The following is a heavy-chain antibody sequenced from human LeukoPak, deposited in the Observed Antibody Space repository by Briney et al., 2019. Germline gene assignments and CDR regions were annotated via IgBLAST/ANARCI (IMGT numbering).Heavy chain of an antibody. CDR2: IYTSGST. CDR3: ARGGGGYSYGDYFDY. V-gene: IGHV4-4*07. CDR1: GGSISSYY. D-gene: IGHD5-18*01. Sequence: PSETLSLTCTVSGGSISSYYWSWIRQPAGKGLEWIGRIYTSGSTNYNPSLKSRLTMSVETSENPFSLKLRSVTAADTAVYYCARGGGGYSYGDYFDYWGQGTLVTVSS. J-gene: IGHJ4*02.